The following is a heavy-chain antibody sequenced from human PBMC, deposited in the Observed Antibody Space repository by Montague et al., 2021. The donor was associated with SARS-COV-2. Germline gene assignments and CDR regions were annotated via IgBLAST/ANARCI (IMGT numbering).Heavy chain of an antibody. D-gene: IGHD3-22*01. CDR2: IYYSGST. CDR3: ARAGTITMIVVVIDAFDF. CDR1: GGSISSGGYY. V-gene: IGHV4-31*03. Sequence: TLSLTCTVSGGSISSGGYYWSWIRQHPGKGLEWIGYIYYSGSTYYNPSLKSRVTISVDTSKNQFSLKLSSVTAADTAVYYCARAGTITMIVVVIDAFDFWGQGTMVTGSS. J-gene: IGHJ3*01.